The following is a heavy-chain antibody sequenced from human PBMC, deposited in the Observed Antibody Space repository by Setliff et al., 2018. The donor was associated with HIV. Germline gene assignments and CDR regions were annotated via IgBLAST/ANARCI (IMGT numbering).Heavy chain of an antibody. CDR2: IYCSGST. Sequence: SETLSLTCTVSGGSISSHYWGWIRQPPGKGLEWIGSIYCSGSTYYNPSLKSRVTIPVDTSKNQFSLKLSSVTAADTAVYFCARGGYIAARFYYFDYWGQGLLVTVSS. CDR1: GGSISSHY. CDR3: ARGGYIAARFYYFDY. J-gene: IGHJ4*02. V-gene: IGHV4-39*01. D-gene: IGHD6-6*01.